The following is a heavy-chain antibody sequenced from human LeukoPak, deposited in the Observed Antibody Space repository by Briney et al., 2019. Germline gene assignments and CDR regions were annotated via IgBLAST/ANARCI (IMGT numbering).Heavy chain of an antibody. CDR3: ARVPIVVAPAANASYYYMDV. J-gene: IGHJ6*03. D-gene: IGHD2-2*01. CDR2: IIPIFGTA. CDR1: GGTFSSYA. V-gene: IGHV1-69*13. Sequence: ASVKVSCKASGGTFSSYAISWVRQAPGQGLEWMGGIIPIFGTANYAQKFQGRVTITADASTSTAYMELSSLRSEDTAVYYCARVPIVVAPAANASYYYMDVWGKGTTVTVSS.